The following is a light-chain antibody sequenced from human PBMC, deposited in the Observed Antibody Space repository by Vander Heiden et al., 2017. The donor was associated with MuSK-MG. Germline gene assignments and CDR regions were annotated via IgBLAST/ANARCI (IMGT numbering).Light chain of an antibody. V-gene: IGKV1-33*01. Sequence: DIQMTQSPSSLSASVGDRVTITCQASQDISNYLNWYQQKPGKAPKLLIYDASNLETGVPSRFSGSGSGTDFTFTISSLQPEDIATYYCQQYDNLPYTFGQGPTLAIK. CDR1: QDISNY. CDR3: QQYDNLPYT. J-gene: IGKJ2*01. CDR2: DAS.